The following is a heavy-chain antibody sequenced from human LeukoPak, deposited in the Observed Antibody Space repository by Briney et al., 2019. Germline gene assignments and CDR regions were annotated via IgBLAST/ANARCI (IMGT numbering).Heavy chain of an antibody. CDR2: IYDSGST. D-gene: IGHD3-16*02. V-gene: IGHV4-30-4*07. CDR3: ARDRGIMLTFGGVVAKGAHY. CDR1: DDSISSGGYS. J-gene: IGHJ4*02. Sequence: SETLSLTCAVSDDSISSGGYSWSWIRQPPGKGLEWIGYIYDSGSTYYNPSLKSRLTISIDMSKNQFSLKLSSVTAADTALYYCARDRGIMLTFGGVVAKGAHYWGQGTLVTVSS.